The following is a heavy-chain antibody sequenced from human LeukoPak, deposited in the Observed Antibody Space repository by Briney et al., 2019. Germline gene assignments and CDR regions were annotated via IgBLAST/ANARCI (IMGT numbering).Heavy chain of an antibody. CDR1: GYSISSGYY. D-gene: IGHD3-22*01. CDR3: ARRGSHGYYYRAYDF. CDR2: ICYSGTT. J-gene: IGHJ3*01. Sequence: SETLSLTCAVSGYSISSGYYWAWIRQPPGKGLEWIGNICYSGTTLYNPSLKSRLTISVDTSKNQFSLKLSSVTAADTAVYYCARRGSHGYYYRAYDFWGQGTMVSVSS. V-gene: IGHV4-38-2*01.